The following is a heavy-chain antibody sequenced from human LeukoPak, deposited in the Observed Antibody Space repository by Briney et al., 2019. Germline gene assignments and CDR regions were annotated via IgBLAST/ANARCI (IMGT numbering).Heavy chain of an antibody. D-gene: IGHD5-18*01. CDR2: INHSGST. J-gene: IGHJ6*03. V-gene: IGHV4-34*01. Sequence: SETLSLTCAVYGGSFSGYYWSWIRQPPGKGLEWIGEINHSGSTNYNPSLKSRVTISVDTSKNQFSLKLSSVTAADTAVYYCAAGEGIQLWLPPSANYYMDVWGKGTTVTVSS. CDR1: GGSFSGYY. CDR3: AAGEGIQLWLPPSANYYMDV.